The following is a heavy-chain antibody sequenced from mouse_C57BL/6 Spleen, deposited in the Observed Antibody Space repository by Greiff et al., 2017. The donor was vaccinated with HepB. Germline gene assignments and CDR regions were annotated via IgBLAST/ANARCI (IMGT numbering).Heavy chain of an antibody. CDR2: IYPRSGNT. J-gene: IGHJ2*01. CDR1: GYTFTSYG. CDR3: ARSRGYYGSSYEMYYFDY. D-gene: IGHD1-1*01. Sequence: QVQLKESGAELARPGASVKLSCKASGYTFTSYGISWVKQRTGQGLEWIGEIYPRSGNTYYNEKFKGKATLTADKSSSTAYMELRSLTSEDSAVYFCARSRGYYGSSYEMYYFDYWGQGTTLTVSS. V-gene: IGHV1-81*01.